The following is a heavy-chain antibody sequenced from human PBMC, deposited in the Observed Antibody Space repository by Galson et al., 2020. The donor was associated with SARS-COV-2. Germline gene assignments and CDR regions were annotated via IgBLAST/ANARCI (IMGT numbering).Heavy chain of an antibody. CDR1: GDAITDLPNY. V-gene: IGHV4-39*07. J-gene: IGHJ4*02. CDR3: ARLPRAQHVDL. CDR2: SSYGGST. Sequence: SETLSLTCVVSGDAITDLPNYCGWPRQTPGKGLEWIVSSSYGGSTFYAPSLKSRVATSLHTSKNQFSLKLTSVTAADTAIYYCARLPRAQHVDLWGQGTLVTVSS.